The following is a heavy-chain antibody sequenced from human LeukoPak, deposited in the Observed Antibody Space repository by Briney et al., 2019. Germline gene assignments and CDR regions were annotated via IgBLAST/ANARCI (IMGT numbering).Heavy chain of an antibody. V-gene: IGHV4-34*01. J-gene: IGHJ6*04. Sequence: SETLSLTCAAYGGSFSGYYWSWIRQPPGKGLEWIGEINHSGYTNYNPSLKSRVTISVDTSKNQLSLKLSSLTAADTAVYYCAGPHTMVRGVTGLYYYYYGMDVWGEGTTVTVSS. CDR1: GGSFSGYY. D-gene: IGHD3-10*01. CDR2: INHSGYT. CDR3: AGPHTMVRGVTGLYYYYYGMDV.